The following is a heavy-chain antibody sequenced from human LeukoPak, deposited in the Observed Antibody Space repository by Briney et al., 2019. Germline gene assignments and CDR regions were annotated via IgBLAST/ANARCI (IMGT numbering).Heavy chain of an antibody. CDR3: ARRERITMVQGTYNY. Sequence: PSETLSLTCAVYGGSFSGYYWSWIRQPPGKGLEWIGEINHSGSTNYNPSLKSRVIISVDTSKNQFSLKLSSVTAADTAVYYCARRERITMVQGTYNYWGQGTLVTVSS. CDR2: INHSGST. V-gene: IGHV4-34*01. D-gene: IGHD3-10*01. CDR1: GGSFSGYY. J-gene: IGHJ4*02.